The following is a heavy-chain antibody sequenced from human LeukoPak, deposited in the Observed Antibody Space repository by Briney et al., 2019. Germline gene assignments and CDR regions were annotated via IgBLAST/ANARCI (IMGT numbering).Heavy chain of an antibody. Sequence: SETLSLTCAVYGMSLRGYYWSWIRQSPEKGPEWIGEISHEGDSIYNPSLKSRLTLSVDMSKNQFSLKLRSVTAADTAVYYCARGRNYVSDFYFDVWGKGTTVIVSS. D-gene: IGHD1-7*01. V-gene: IGHV4-34*01. J-gene: IGHJ6*03. CDR1: GMSLRGYY. CDR2: ISHEGDS. CDR3: ARGRNYVSDFYFDV.